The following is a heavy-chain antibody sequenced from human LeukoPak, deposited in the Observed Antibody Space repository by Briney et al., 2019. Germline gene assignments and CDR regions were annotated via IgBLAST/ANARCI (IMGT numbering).Heavy chain of an antibody. J-gene: IGHJ3*02. CDR2: IYYSGST. CDR1: GGSISSSSYY. D-gene: IGHD2-15*01. V-gene: IGHV4-39*07. CDR3: ASSNCSGGSCYFWGAFDI. Sequence: SETLSLTCTVSGGSISSSSYYWGWIRQPPGKGLEWIGSIYYSGSTYYNPSLKSRVTISVDTSKNQFSLKLSSVTAADTAVYYCASSNCSGGSCYFWGAFDIWGQGTMVTVSS.